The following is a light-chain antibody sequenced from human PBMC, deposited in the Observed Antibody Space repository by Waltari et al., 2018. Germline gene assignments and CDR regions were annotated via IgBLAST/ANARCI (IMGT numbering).Light chain of an antibody. CDR3: QQFYKTPPA. J-gene: IGKJ1*01. Sequence: DMVMTQSPDSLVLSLGERATINCTSSQSVLYSSNNKNYLAWYQQRPGQPPRLLIYWASTQVSGVPDRFSGSGSGTDFTLTISSLQAEDVAVYYCQQFYKTPPAFGQGTKVDLK. CDR1: QSVLYSSNNKNY. CDR2: WAS. V-gene: IGKV4-1*01.